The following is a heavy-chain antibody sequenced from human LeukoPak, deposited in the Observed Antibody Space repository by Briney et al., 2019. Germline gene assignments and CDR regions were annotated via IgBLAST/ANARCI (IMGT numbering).Heavy chain of an antibody. V-gene: IGHV3-33*06. CDR3: AKDRTAALYYFDS. Sequence: GGSLRLSCAASGSTFSSYGMHWVRQAPGKGLEWVAVIWYDGSNKYYADSVKGRFTISRDNSKDTLYLQMNSLRAEDTAVYYCAKDRTAALYYFDSWGQGTLVTVSS. CDR1: GSTFSSYG. CDR2: IWYDGSNK. J-gene: IGHJ4*02. D-gene: IGHD6-13*01.